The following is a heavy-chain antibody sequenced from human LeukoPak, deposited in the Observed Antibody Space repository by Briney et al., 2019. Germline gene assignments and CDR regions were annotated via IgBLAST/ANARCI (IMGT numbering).Heavy chain of an antibody. CDR3: ARPGVTGADAFDI. CDR1: GGSISSYY. J-gene: IGHJ3*02. Sequence: SETLSVTCTVSGGSISSYYWSWIRQPPGKGLEWIGYIYYSGSTNYNPSLKSRVTISVDTSKNQSSLKLSSVTAADTAVYYCARPGVTGADAFDIWGQGTMVTVSS. D-gene: IGHD2-21*02. V-gene: IGHV4-59*01. CDR2: IYYSGST.